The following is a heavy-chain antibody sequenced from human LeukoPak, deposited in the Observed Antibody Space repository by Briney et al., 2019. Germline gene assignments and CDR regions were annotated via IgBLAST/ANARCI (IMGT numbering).Heavy chain of an antibody. J-gene: IGHJ4*02. Sequence: PSETLSLTCTVSGGSISSYYWSWIRQPPGKGLEWIGYIYYSGSTNYNPSLKSRVTISVDTSKNQFSLKLSSVTAADTAVYYCARSSPYSSGLGDYWGQGTLVTVSS. V-gene: IGHV4-59*01. CDR3: ARSSPYSSGLGDY. D-gene: IGHD6-19*01. CDR1: GGSISSYY. CDR2: IYYSGST.